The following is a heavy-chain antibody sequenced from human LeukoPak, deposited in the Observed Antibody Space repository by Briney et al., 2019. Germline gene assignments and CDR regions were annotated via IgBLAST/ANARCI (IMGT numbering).Heavy chain of an antibody. D-gene: IGHD3-10*01. CDR2: IYYSGST. V-gene: IGHV4-59*01. J-gene: IGHJ3*02. CDR3: ARSRSSSSPGSFDI. Sequence: SETLSLTCTVSGGSISSYYWSWIRQPPGKGLEWIGYIYYSGSTNYNPSLKSRVTISVDTSKNQFSLKLSSVTAADTAVYYCARSRSSSSPGSFDIWGQGTMVTVSS. CDR1: GGSISSYY.